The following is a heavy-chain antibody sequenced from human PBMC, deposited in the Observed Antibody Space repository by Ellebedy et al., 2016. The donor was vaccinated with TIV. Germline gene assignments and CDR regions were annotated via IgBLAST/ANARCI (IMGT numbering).Heavy chain of an antibody. Sequence: ASVKVSCKASGYTFTSYGISWVRQAPGQGLEWMGWISAYNGNTTYAQKLQGRVTMTRDKSTSTVYMELSSLRSEDTAVYYCPRDLRGNDDYWGQGTLVTVSS. CDR3: PRDLRGNDDY. V-gene: IGHV1-18*01. D-gene: IGHD1-1*01. CDR1: GYTFTSYG. CDR2: ISAYNGNT. J-gene: IGHJ4*02.